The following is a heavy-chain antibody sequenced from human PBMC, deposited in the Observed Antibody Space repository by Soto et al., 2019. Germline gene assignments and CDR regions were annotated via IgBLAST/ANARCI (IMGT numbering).Heavy chain of an antibody. D-gene: IGHD6-19*01. V-gene: IGHV3-11*01. CDR3: ARSSGGYEADAFDM. CDR2: LRRSGNTI. J-gene: IGHJ3*02. Sequence: QVQLGESGGGLVQPGGSLRLSCAASGFTFGDYEMSWIRQAAGQGPEWVSFLRRSGNTIYYADSVKGRFSISRDNAENSLYLQMERLRVEDTSTYFCARSSGGYEADAFDMWRQGTMVTV. CDR1: GFTFGDYE.